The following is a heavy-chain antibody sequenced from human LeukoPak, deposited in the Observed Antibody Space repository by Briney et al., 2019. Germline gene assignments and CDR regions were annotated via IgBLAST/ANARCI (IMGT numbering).Heavy chain of an antibody. J-gene: IGHJ4*02. D-gene: IGHD3-22*01. CDR3: ARLASLYDSSGYYWGGY. CDR2: INPNSGGT. V-gene: IGHV1-2*02. Sequence: ASVKVSCKASGYTFTGYYMHWVRQAPGQGLEWMGWINPNSGGTNYAQKFQGRVTMTRDTSISTAYMELSRLRSDDTAVYYCARLASLYDSSGYYWGGYWGQGTLVTVSS. CDR1: GYTFTGYY.